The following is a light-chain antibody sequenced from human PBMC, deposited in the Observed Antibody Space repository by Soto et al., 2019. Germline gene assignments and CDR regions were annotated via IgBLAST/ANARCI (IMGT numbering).Light chain of an antibody. J-gene: IGKJ1*01. CDR2: GAS. CDR1: QSVTSN. CDR3: QQYNNWPRT. Sequence: EIVMTQSPATLSVSPGERATLSCRASQSVTSNLAWYQQKPRQTPKLLSYGASTRATGIPARFSGSGSGTEYTLPINSPQSEDLAGYRCQQYNNWPRTFGQGTQVEIK. V-gene: IGKV3-15*01.